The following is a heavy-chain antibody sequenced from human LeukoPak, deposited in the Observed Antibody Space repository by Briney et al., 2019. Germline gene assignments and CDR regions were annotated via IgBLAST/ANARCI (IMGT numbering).Heavy chain of an antibody. J-gene: IGHJ4*02. D-gene: IGHD4-17*01. V-gene: IGHV3-21*01. CDR1: GFTFSSYS. CDR3: ARGGPDYGDFPGSY. CDR2: ISSSSSYI. Sequence: GGSLRLSCAASGFTFSSYSMNWVRQAPGKGLEWVSSISSSSSYIYYADSVKGRFTISRDNSKNTLYLQMNSLRAEDTAVYYCARGGPDYGDFPGSYWGQGTLVTVSS.